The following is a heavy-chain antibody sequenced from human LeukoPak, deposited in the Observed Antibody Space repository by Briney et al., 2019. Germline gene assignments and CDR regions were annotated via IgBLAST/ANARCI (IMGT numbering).Heavy chain of an antibody. D-gene: IGHD3-10*01. V-gene: IGHV5-51*01. J-gene: IGHJ4*02. Sequence: GESLKISCKGSGYSFTSYWIGWVRQMPGKGLEWIGLIYPADSDTTYSPSFQGQVTISADRSISTVYLQWSSLKASDTAMYYCARQSRDGSKNRGDYFDYWGQGTLVTVSS. CDR1: GYSFTSYW. CDR2: IYPADSDT. CDR3: ARQSRDGSKNRGDYFDY.